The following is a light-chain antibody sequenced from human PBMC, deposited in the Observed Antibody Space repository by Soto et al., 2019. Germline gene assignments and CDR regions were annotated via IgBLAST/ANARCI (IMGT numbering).Light chain of an antibody. Sequence: EIVLTQSPATLSLSPGERATLSFRVSQSVSTYLAWYQQKPGQGPRLLIYDASTRATGIPARFSGSGSGTDFTLTISSLEPEDFAVYFCQQRSNWPSITFGQGTRLEI. J-gene: IGKJ5*01. V-gene: IGKV3-11*01. CDR1: QSVSTY. CDR2: DAS. CDR3: QQRSNWPSIT.